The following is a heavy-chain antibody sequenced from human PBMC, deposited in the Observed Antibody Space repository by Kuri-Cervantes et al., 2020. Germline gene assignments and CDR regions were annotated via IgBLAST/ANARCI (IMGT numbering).Heavy chain of an antibody. J-gene: IGHJ4*02. Sequence: LTCAASGFTFSSYWMHWVRQAPGKGLVWVSRVSGDGSSTSYADSVKGRFTISRDNAKSTLYLQMDSLRAEDTAVYYCAKDMADSSGWFFDYWGQGTLVTVSS. D-gene: IGHD6-19*01. CDR3: AKDMADSSGWFFDY. CDR1: GFTFSSYW. V-gene: IGHV3-74*01. CDR2: VSGDGSST.